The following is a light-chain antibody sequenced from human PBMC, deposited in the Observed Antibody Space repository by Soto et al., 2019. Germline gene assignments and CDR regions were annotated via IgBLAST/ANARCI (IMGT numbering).Light chain of an antibody. J-gene: IGKJ1*01. CDR1: QSLVYSNGNAY. CDR3: MQGTHWPWP. CDR2: QVS. Sequence: DAVLTQSPLSLPVTLGQPAAISCRSSQSLVYSNGNAYLIWFQQRPGQSPRRLIYQVSTRDAGVPDRFSGSGSGTYFTLTISRVEAEDVGLYYCMQGTHWPWPLGQGTKVEIK. V-gene: IGKV2-30*01.